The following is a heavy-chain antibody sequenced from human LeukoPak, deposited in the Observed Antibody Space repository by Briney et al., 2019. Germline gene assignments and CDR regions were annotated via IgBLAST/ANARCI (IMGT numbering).Heavy chain of an antibody. Sequence: GGSLRLSCAASGFTFSSYAMSWVRQAPGKGLEWVAVISYDGSNKYYADSVKGRFTISRDNSKNTLYLQMNSLRAEDTAVYYCAKDLVGATLPYYYGMDVWGQGTTVTVSS. V-gene: IGHV3-30*18. CDR2: ISYDGSNK. D-gene: IGHD1-26*01. J-gene: IGHJ6*02. CDR1: GFTFSSYA. CDR3: AKDLVGATLPYYYGMDV.